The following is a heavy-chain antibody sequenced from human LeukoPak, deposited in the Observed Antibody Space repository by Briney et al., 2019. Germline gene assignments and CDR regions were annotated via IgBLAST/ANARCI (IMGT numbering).Heavy chain of an antibody. CDR2: IYHSGST. CDR1: GYSISSGYY. J-gene: IGHJ6*03. D-gene: IGHD1-14*01. V-gene: IGHV4-38-2*02. CDR3: AREPVAGNYYYYMDV. Sequence: SETLSLTCTVSGYSISSGYYWGWIRQPPGKGLEWIGSIYHSGSTYYNPSLKSRVTISVDTSKNQFSLKLSSVTAADTAVYYCAREPVAGNYYYYMDVWGKGTTVTVSS.